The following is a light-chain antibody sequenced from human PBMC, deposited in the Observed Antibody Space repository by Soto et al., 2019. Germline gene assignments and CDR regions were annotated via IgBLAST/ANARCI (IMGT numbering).Light chain of an antibody. V-gene: IGKV3-20*01. CDR1: QSVSSNY. CDR2: GAS. CDR3: QQYGTSILFS. Sequence: ELVLTQSPGTLSLSPGERATLSCRASQSVSSNYLAWYQQKPGQAPRLVIYGASSRATGIPDRFSGSGSGTDFTLTITRIEPEDFAIYYCQQYGTSILFSFGPGTKVDIK. J-gene: IGKJ3*01.